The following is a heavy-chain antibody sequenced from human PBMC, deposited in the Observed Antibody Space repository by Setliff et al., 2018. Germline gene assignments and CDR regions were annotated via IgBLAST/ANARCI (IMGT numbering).Heavy chain of an antibody. Sequence: RLSCEVSGFTFHDYGMHWVRQTPGKGLEWVSFINWAGGTTSYADSVKGRFTISRDNNKNSLYLQMNGLTPQDTGLYYCAKDRGRGGWHMNFDYWGQGTLVTVSS. CDR2: INWAGGTT. J-gene: IGHJ4*02. V-gene: IGHV3-43*01. CDR1: GFTFHDYG. D-gene: IGHD6-19*01. CDR3: AKDRGRGGWHMNFDY.